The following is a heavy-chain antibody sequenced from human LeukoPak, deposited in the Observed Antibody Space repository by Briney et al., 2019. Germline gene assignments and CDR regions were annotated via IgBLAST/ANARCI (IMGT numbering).Heavy chain of an antibody. J-gene: IGHJ4*02. CDR1: GFTFSNYW. CDR3: ARVRDGSGSFDY. V-gene: IGHV3-74*01. D-gene: IGHD3-10*01. Sequence: PGGSLRLSCAASGFTFSNYWMHWVRQAPGKGLVWVSRISGDGSRTSYADSVKGRFTISRDNAKNTLYLQMNSLRAEDTAIFCCARVRDGSGSFDYWGQGTLVTVSS. CDR2: ISGDGSRT.